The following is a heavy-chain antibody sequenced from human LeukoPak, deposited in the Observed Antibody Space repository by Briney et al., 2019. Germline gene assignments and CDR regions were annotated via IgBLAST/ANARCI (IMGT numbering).Heavy chain of an antibody. J-gene: IGHJ4*02. CDR3: ASHGGL. D-gene: IGHD5-12*01. V-gene: IGHV3-33*01. CDR2: IWYDGSNK. Sequence: PGGSLRLSCAASGFSFSSYGMHWVRQAPGKGLEWVAVIWYDGSNKNYADSVKGRLTISRDNSKNMLYLQMNSLRVEDTALYYCASHGGLWGQGTLVTVSS. CDR1: GFSFSSYG.